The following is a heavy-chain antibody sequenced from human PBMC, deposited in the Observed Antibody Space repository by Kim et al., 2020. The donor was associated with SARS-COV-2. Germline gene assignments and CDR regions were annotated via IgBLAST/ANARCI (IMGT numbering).Heavy chain of an antibody. Sequence: SETLSLTCTVSGGSISSSSYYWGWIRQPPGKGLEWIGSIYYSGSTYYNPSLKSRVTISVDTSKNQFSLKLSSVTAADTAVYYCARQPRYFDWLLPSDYWGQGTLVTVSS. D-gene: IGHD3-9*01. CDR1: GGSISSSSYY. J-gene: IGHJ4*02. CDR3: ARQPRYFDWLLPSDY. V-gene: IGHV4-39*01. CDR2: IYYSGST.